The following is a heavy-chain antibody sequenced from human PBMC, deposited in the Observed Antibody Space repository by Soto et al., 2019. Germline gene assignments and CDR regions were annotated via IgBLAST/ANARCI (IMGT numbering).Heavy chain of an antibody. Sequence: QVQLVESGGGVVQPGRSLRLSCAASGFTFSSYGMHWVRQAPGKGLEWVAVIWYDGSNKYYADSVKGRFTISRDNSKNTLYLQMTSLRAEDTAVYYCARANYGSGSYLDVWGQGTTVTVSS. V-gene: IGHV3-33*01. CDR3: ARANYGSGSYLDV. CDR1: GFTFSSYG. CDR2: IWYDGSNK. J-gene: IGHJ6*02. D-gene: IGHD3-10*01.